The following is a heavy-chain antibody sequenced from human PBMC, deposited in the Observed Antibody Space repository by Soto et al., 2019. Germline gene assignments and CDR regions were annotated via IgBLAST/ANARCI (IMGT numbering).Heavy chain of an antibody. CDR1: GDTFNFYS. D-gene: IGHD3-10*01. CDR2: VNPILSMS. Sequence: QVQLVQSGAEVKRPGSSVKVSCKASGDTFNFYSINWVRQAPGLGLEWMGRVNPILSMSNYAQRLQGRVTMTADKSTSTAYMELSGLRSEDTAIYYRATSYGSGYRAFDFWGQGALVTVSS. V-gene: IGHV1-69*04. CDR3: ATSYGSGYRAFDF. J-gene: IGHJ4*02.